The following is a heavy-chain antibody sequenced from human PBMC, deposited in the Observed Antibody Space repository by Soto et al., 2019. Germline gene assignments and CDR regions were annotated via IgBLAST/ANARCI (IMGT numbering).Heavy chain of an antibody. CDR1: GYTLSDYY. V-gene: IGHV1-2*02. CDR3: TREGGGIAVAGAATDASVI. CDR2: INPNSGDP. Sequence: SVKVSCKASGYTLSDYYVQWVRQAPGQGLEWMGWINPNSGDPNYAQKFQGRVTMTRDTSINTAYMELRWLRSEDTAVYYCTREGGGIAVAGAATDASVICGQGIQVTV. D-gene: IGHD6-13*01. J-gene: IGHJ3*02.